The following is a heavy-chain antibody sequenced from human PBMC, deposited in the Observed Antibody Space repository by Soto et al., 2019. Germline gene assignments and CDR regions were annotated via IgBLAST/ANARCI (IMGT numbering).Heavy chain of an antibody. Sequence: QLQLQESGPGLVKPSETLSLTCTVSGGSISSSSYYWGWIRQPPGKGLEWIGSIYYSGSTYYNPSLKSRVTISVDTSKNQFSLKLSSVTAADTAVYYCARHRGSRLTAQAFDYWGQGTLVTVSS. CDR2: IYYSGST. J-gene: IGHJ4*02. V-gene: IGHV4-39*01. D-gene: IGHD2-21*02. CDR3: ARHRGSRLTAQAFDY. CDR1: GGSISSSSYY.